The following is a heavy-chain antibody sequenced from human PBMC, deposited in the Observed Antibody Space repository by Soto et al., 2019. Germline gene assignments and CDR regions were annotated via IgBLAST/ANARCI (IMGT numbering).Heavy chain of an antibody. Sequence: QVQLVQSGAEVKKPGSSVKVSCKASGGTFSSFVISWVRQAPGQGPEWMGGIIPSFNRPNYAQKFQGRVTITADESTTTSYSELSSLRSGDTAVYYCATSKVGYSFGRPFDFWGQGTLVTVSS. J-gene: IGHJ4*02. V-gene: IGHV1-69*01. D-gene: IGHD5-18*01. CDR1: GGTFSSFV. CDR2: IIPSFNRP. CDR3: ATSKVGYSFGRPFDF.